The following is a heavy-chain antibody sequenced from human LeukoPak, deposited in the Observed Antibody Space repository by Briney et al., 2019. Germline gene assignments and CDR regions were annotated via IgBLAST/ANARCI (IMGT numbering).Heavy chain of an antibody. Sequence: ASVKVSCKASGYTFTGYYMHWVRQAPGQGLEWMGWINPNSSGTNYAQKFQGRVTMTRDTSISTAYMELSRLRSDDTAVYYCARAFLYPYYYGSGSYGDYWGQGTLVTVSS. CDR1: GYTFTGYY. CDR3: ARAFLYPYYYGSGSYGDY. CDR2: INPNSSGT. V-gene: IGHV1-2*02. D-gene: IGHD3-10*01. J-gene: IGHJ4*02.